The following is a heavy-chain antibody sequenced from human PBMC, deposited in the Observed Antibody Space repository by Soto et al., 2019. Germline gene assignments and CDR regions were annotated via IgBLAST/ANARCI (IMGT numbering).Heavy chain of an antibody. CDR3: ARAFNIAARPSGLALFDP. J-gene: IGHJ5*02. V-gene: IGHV4-31*03. Sequence: SETLSLTCTVSGGSISSGGYYWSWIRQHPGKGLEWIGYIYYSGSTYYNPSLKSRVTISVDTSKNQFSLKLSSVTAADTAVYYCARAFNIAARPSGLALFDPWGQGTLVTVSA. CDR2: IYYSGST. CDR1: GGSISSGGYY. D-gene: IGHD6-6*01.